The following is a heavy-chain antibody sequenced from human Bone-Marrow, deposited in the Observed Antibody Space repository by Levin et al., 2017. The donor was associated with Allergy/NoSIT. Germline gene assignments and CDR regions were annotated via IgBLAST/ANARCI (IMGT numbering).Heavy chain of an antibody. CDR1: GITFSNAW. CDR2: IKSKADGGTT. Sequence: PGESLKISCAASGITFSNAWMSWARQAPGKGLEWVGRIKSKADGGTTEYAAPVKGRFTIPRDDPKNTLYLQMNSLKTEDTAVYFCTTYSSSWYYFDYWGQGTLVTVSS. D-gene: IGHD6-13*01. V-gene: IGHV3-15*01. J-gene: IGHJ4*02. CDR3: TTYSSSWYYFDY.